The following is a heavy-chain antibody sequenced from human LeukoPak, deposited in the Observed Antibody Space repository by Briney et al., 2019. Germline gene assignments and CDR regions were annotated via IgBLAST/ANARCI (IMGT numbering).Heavy chain of an antibody. CDR3: ARDGWSGRHYYAMDV. CDR2: ISSSSSYI. D-gene: IGHD3-10*02. CDR1: GFTFSSYS. Sequence: GGSLRLSCAASGFTFSSYSMNWVRQAPGKGLEWVSSISSSSSYIYYADSVKGRFTISRDNAKNSLYLQMNSLRAEDTAVYYCARDGWSGRHYYAMDVWGQGTTVTVSS. J-gene: IGHJ6*02. V-gene: IGHV3-21*01.